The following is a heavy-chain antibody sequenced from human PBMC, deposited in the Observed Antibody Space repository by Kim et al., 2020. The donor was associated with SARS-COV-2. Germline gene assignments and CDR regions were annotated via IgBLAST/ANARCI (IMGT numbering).Heavy chain of an antibody. CDR3: AKGVGSGWVFDY. Sequence: GGSLRLSCAASGFTFDSYAMHWVRQAPGKGLEWVSGISWSGGSIGYADSVKGRFTISRDNAKNSLYLQMNSLRAEDTALYYCAKGVGSGWVFDYWGQGTLVTVSS. CDR1: GFTFDSYA. D-gene: IGHD6-19*01. CDR2: ISWSGGSI. J-gene: IGHJ4*02. V-gene: IGHV3-9*01.